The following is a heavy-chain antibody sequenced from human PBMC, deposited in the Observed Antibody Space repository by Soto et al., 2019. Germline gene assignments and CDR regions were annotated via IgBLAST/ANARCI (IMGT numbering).Heavy chain of an antibody. Sequence: GGSLRLSCAASGFTFSSYAMSWVRQAPGKGLEWVSAISGSGGSTYYADSGKGRFTISRDNSKNTLYLQMNSLRAEDTAVYYCAKEHGATMIVVVIPPPFFDYWGQGTLVTVSS. D-gene: IGHD3-22*01. V-gene: IGHV3-23*01. J-gene: IGHJ4*02. CDR3: AKEHGATMIVVVIPPPFFDY. CDR1: GFTFSSYA. CDR2: ISGSGGST.